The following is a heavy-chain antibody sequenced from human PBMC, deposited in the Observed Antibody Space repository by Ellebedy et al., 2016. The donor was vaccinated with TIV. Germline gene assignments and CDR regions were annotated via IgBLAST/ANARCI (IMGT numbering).Heavy chain of an antibody. CDR3: ARHPPRRGYDYTDP. D-gene: IGHD5-12*01. Sequence: MPSETLSLTCTVSGGSISSSSYYWGWIRQPPGKGLEWIGSIYYSGSTYYNPSLKSRVTISVDTSKNQFSLKLSSVTAADTAVYYCARHPPRRGYDYTDPWGQGTLVTVSS. CDR2: IYYSGST. V-gene: IGHV4-39*01. J-gene: IGHJ5*02. CDR1: GGSISSSSYY.